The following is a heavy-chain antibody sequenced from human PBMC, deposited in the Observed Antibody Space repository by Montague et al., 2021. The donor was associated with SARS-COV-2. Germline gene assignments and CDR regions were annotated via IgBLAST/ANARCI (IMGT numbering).Heavy chain of an antibody. CDR2: ISGSGGST. CDR3: ATSRFLEWLFTMDGTFDY. J-gene: IGHJ4*02. Sequence: SLRLSCAASGFTFSSYAMSWVRQAPGKGLEWVSAISGSGGSTYYADSVKGRFTISRDNSKNTLYLQMKSLRAENTAVYYCATSRFLEWLFTMDGTFDYWGQGTLVTVSS. CDR1: GFTFSSYA. V-gene: IGHV3-23*01. D-gene: IGHD3-3*01.